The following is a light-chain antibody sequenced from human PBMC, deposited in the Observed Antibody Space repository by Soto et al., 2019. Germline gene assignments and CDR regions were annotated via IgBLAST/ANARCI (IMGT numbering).Light chain of an antibody. Sequence: DIVMTQSPDSLAVSLGERATIDCKSSQSLLYGGNDRNYLAWYQHKPGQSPRLLIYWASTRESGVPDRFSGSGSGTDFTLTISSLQAEDVAVYYCQQYYNPPYTFGQGTKLEIK. CDR3: QQYYNPPYT. CDR1: QSLLYGGNDRNY. V-gene: IGKV4-1*01. J-gene: IGKJ2*01. CDR2: WAS.